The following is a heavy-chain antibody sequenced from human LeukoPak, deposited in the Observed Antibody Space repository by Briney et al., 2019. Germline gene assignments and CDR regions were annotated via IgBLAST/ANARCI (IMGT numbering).Heavy chain of an antibody. V-gene: IGHV4-31*03. CDR2: IYYSGST. CDR3: ARAGYYDSSGYYLPD. Sequence: PAETLSLTCTVSGGSISSGGYYWSWIRQHPGTGLEWIGYIYYSGSTYYNPSLKSRVTISVDTSKNQFSLKLSSVTAADTAVYYCARAGYYDSSGYYLPDWGQGTLVTVSS. CDR1: GGSISSGGYY. J-gene: IGHJ4*02. D-gene: IGHD3-22*01.